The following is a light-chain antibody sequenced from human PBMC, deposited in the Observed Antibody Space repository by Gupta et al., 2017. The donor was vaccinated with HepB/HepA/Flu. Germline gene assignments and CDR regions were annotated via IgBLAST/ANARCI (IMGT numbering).Light chain of an antibody. CDR3: CSYASSSTVV. Sequence: SALTQPASVSGSPGQSITISCTGTNSDIGSYDLVSWYQQHPGKAPKVMIYEVNRRPSGVSSRFSGSKSGNTASLTISGLQAEDEADYYCCSYASSSTVVFGGGTKLTVL. V-gene: IGLV2-23*02. J-gene: IGLJ2*01. CDR1: NSDIGSYDL. CDR2: EVN.